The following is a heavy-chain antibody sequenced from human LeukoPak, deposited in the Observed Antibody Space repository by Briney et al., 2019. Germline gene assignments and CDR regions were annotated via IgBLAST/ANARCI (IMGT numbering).Heavy chain of an antibody. Sequence: GGSLRLSCAASGFTFDDYAMHWVRQAPGKGLEWVSGISWNSGSIGYADSVKGRFTISRDNAKNSLYLQMNSLRAEDTALYYCAKADCTGGSCYSVYWGQGTLVTVSS. CDR3: AKADCTGGSCYSVY. V-gene: IGHV3-9*01. CDR2: ISWNSGSI. D-gene: IGHD2-15*01. CDR1: GFTFDDYA. J-gene: IGHJ4*02.